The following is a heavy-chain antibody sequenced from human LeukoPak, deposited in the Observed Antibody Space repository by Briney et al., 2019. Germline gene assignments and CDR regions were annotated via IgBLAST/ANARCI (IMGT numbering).Heavy chain of an antibody. CDR2: IYYSGST. CDR3: ARDRTNWFDP. J-gene: IGHJ5*02. CDR1: GDSISSYF. V-gene: IGHV4-59*12. Sequence: SETLSLTCTVSGDSISSYFWNWIRQPPGKGLEWIGCIYYSGSTKYNPSLKSRVTISVDTSKNQFSLKLSSVTAADTAVYYCARDRTNWFDPWGQGTLVTVSS.